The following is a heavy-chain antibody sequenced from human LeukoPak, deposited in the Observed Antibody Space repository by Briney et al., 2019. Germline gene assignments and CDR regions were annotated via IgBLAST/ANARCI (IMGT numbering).Heavy chain of an antibody. CDR1: GFTFSSYS. D-gene: IGHD3-10*02. V-gene: IGHV3-21*01. CDR2: ISSSSSYI. CDR3: VRVVRGVRTTPSVDP. J-gene: IGHJ5*02. Sequence: MPGGSLRLSCAASGFTFSSYSMNWVRQAPGKGLEWVSSISSSSSYIYYADSVKGRFTISRDNAKNSLYLQMNSLRAEDTAVYYCVRVVRGVRTTPSVDPWGQGTLVTVSS.